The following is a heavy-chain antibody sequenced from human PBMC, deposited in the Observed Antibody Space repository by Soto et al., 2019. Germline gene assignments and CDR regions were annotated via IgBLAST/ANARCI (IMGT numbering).Heavy chain of an antibody. CDR1: GYTLTELS. Sequence: VASVKVSCKVSGYTLTELSMHWVRQAPGKGLEWMGGFDPEDGETIYAQKFQGRVTMTEDTSTDTAYMELSSLRSEDTAVYYCATARDAPCCISTSWYYFDYWGQGTLVTVSS. J-gene: IGHJ4*02. D-gene: IGHD2-2*01. CDR2: FDPEDGET. CDR3: ATARDAPCCISTSWYYFDY. V-gene: IGHV1-24*01.